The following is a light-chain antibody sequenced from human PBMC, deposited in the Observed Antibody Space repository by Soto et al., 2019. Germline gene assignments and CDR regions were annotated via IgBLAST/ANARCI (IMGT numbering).Light chain of an antibody. CDR3: QQYYSTPYT. J-gene: IGKJ2*01. CDR1: QSVLYSFNNKKY. CDR2: WAS. V-gene: IGKV4-1*01. Sequence: DIVMTQSLDSLAVSLGERATINCKSSQSVLYSFNNKKYLAWYQQKPGQPPKLPIYWASTRESGVPDRFSGSGSGTDFTLTISSLQAEDVAVYYCQQYYSTPYTFGQGTKLEIK.